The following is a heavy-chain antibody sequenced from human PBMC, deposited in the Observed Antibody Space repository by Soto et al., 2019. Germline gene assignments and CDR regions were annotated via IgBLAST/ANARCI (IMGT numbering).Heavy chain of an antibody. Sequence: QVQLVESGGGVVQPGRSLRLSCAASGFTFSSYIMHWVRQAPGKGLEWVAVISYDGSHKYYADSVKGRFTISRDISKNTLYLQMNSLRLEDTAVYYCARDLDGDDYWGQGTLVTVSS. CDR1: GFTFSSYI. CDR3: ARDLDGDDY. D-gene: IGHD4-17*01. CDR2: ISYDGSHK. V-gene: IGHV3-30-3*01. J-gene: IGHJ4*02.